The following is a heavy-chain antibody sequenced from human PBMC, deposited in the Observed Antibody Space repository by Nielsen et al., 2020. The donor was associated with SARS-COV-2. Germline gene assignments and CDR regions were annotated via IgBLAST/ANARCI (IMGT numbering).Heavy chain of an antibody. V-gene: IGHV1-46*01. J-gene: IGHJ4*02. CDR1: GYTFTSYY. CDR2: INPSGGST. D-gene: IGHD4-17*01. CDR3: AVDDYGVPGG. Sequence: ASVKVSCKASGYTFTSYYMHWVRQAPGQGLEWMGIINPSGGSTSYAQKFQGRVTMTRDTSISTAYMELSRLRSDDTAVYYCAVDDYGVPGGWGQGTLVTVSS.